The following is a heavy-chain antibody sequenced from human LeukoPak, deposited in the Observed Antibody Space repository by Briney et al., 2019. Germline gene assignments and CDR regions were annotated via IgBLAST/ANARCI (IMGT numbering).Heavy chain of an antibody. D-gene: IGHD4-23*01. V-gene: IGHV4-59*01. CDR1: GGSISSYY. CDR3: ARNHGGWFDS. J-gene: IGHJ5*01. Sequence: SETLSLTCTVSGGSISSYYWSWIRQPAGKGLEWIGYISYSGTTKYSPSLKSRVTMSLDTSKNQFSLKLNSVTAADTAVYYCARNHGGWFDSWGQGTLVTVSS. CDR2: ISYSGTT.